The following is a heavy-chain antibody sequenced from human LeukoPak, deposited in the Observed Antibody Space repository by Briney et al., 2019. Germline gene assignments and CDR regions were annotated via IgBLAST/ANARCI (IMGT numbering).Heavy chain of an antibody. CDR3: ARAPMATGVDYYYYMGV. CDR1: GYTFTSYY. CDR2: INPSGGST. V-gene: IGHV1-46*01. D-gene: IGHD2-8*01. Sequence: ASAKVSCKASGYTFTSYYMHWVRQAPGQGLEWMGIINPSGGSTSYAQKFQGRVTITRNTSISTAYMELSSLRSEDTAVYYCARAPMATGVDYYYYMGVWGKGTTVTVSS. J-gene: IGHJ6*03.